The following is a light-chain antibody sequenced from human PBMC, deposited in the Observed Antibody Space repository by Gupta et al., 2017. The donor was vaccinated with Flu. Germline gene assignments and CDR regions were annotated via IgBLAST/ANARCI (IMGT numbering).Light chain of an antibody. CDR2: WAS. J-gene: IGKJ5*01. Sequence: DIVMTQSPDSLAVSPGERATINCKSSQTVLYSSNNKSYLAWYQQKPGQPPKLLIYWASTRESGVPDRFSGSGSGTDFTLTISSLQAEDVAIYYCQQYDTTPITFGQGTRLEIK. CDR1: QTVLYSSNNKSY. CDR3: QQYDTTPIT. V-gene: IGKV4-1*01.